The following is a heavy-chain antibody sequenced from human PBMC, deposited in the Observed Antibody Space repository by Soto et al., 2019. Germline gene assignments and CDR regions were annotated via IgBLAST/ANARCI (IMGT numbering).Heavy chain of an antibody. CDR3: ARGAYCINTSCYGRVFYYYGIDV. CDR2: ISYDGSNK. Sequence: QVQLVESGGGVVQPGRSLRLSCAASGFTFSSYAIHWVRQAPGKGLEWVAVISYDGSNKYYAASVKVPFTISRDNSKNTLYLQMNRLRAEDTAVYYCARGAYCINTSCYGRVFYYYGIDVWGQGTTVTVSS. J-gene: IGHJ6*02. D-gene: IGHD2-2*01. CDR1: GFTFSSYA. V-gene: IGHV3-30-3*01.